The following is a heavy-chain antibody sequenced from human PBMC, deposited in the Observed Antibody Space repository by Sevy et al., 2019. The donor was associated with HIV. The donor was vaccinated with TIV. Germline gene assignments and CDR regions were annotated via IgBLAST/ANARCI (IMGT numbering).Heavy chain of an antibody. CDR2: IKSKTDGGTT. CDR3: TTSYSNYYYFDY. J-gene: IGHJ4*02. CDR1: GFTFSNAW. V-gene: IGHV3-15*07. D-gene: IGHD4-4*01. Sequence: GGSVRLSCAASGFTFSNAWMNWVRQAPGKGLEWVGRIKSKTDGGTTDYAAPVKGRFTISRDDSKNTLYLQMNSLKTDDTAVYYCTTSYSNYYYFDYWGQGTLVTVSS.